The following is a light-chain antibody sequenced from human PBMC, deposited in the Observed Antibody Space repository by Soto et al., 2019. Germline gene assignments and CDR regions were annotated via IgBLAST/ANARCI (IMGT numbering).Light chain of an antibody. J-gene: IGLJ3*02. CDR2: GNS. V-gene: IGLV1-40*01. CDR1: SFNIGAGYD. CDR3: QSYDSSLSGWV. Sequence: QSVLTQPPSVSGAPGQRVTISCTGSSFNIGAGYDVHWYQQLPGTAPKLLIYGNSNRPSGVPDRFSGSKSRTSASLAITGLQAEDEADYYCQSYDSSLSGWVFGGGTQLTVL.